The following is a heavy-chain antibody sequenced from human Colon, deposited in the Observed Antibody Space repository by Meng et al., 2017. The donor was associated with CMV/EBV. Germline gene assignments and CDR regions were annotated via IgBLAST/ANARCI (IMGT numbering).Heavy chain of an antibody. CDR3: AKIPLGYSRSPLVGLDP. V-gene: IGHV4-4*02. D-gene: IGHD5-18*01. CDR2: IDHSVTT. CDR1: GVSISSEDS. J-gene: IGHJ5*02. Sequence: PLTERRPGLGKPSGALSLICSGSGVSISSEDSWTCVRQHPVKGLEWIAGIDHSVTTNYNPSLTSRVYVSVVKSRNQVSLNLSFVTAADTAVYFCAKIPLGYSRSPLVGLDPWGQGTLVTVSS.